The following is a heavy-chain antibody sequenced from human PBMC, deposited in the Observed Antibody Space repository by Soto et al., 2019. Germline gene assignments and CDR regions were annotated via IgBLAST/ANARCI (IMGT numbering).Heavy chain of an antibody. V-gene: IGHV3-23*01. J-gene: IGHJ4*02. Sequence: GGSLRLSCAVSGFTFRNYAMSWVRQAPGKGLEWVSVISGSGGSTYYADSVKGRFTISRDNSKNTLFLQMNSLRAEDMAVYYCAKHGSACSTATCYRSNYFDYWDQGALVTVSS. CDR2: ISGSGGST. D-gene: IGHD6-19*01. CDR1: GFTFRNYA. CDR3: AKHGSACSTATCYRSNYFDY.